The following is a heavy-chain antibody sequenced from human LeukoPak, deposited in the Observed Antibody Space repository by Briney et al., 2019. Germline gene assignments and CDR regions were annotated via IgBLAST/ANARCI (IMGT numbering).Heavy chain of an antibody. Sequence: SETLSLTCTVSGGSISSSSYYWGWIRQPPGKGLEWIGSIYYSGSTYYNPSLKSRVTISVDMSKNQFSLKLSSVTAADTAVYYCARQSWGIRGVPVWFDPWGQGTLVTVSS. CDR1: GGSISSSSYY. V-gene: IGHV4-39*01. J-gene: IGHJ5*02. CDR2: IYYSGST. D-gene: IGHD3-10*01. CDR3: ARQSWGIRGVPVWFDP.